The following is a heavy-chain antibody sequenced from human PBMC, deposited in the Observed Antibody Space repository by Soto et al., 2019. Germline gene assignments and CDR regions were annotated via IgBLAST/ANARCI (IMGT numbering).Heavy chain of an antibody. D-gene: IGHD1-26*01. CDR1: GGSISSYY. CDR3: ASRYRGNFDY. CDR2: IYYSGST. J-gene: IGHJ4*02. V-gene: IGHV4-59*01. Sequence: QVQLQESGPGLVKPSETLSLTCTVSGGSISSYYWSWIRQPPGKGLEWIGYIYYSGSTNYNPSLTRRVTISVDTYKNQFSLKLSSVNAADTAVYYCASRYRGNFDYWGQGTLVTVSS.